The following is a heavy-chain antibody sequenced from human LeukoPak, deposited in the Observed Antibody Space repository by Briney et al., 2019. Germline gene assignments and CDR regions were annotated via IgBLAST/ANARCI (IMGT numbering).Heavy chain of an antibody. V-gene: IGHV3-33*01. CDR2: IWYDGSNK. J-gene: IGHJ4*02. D-gene: IGHD6-13*01. CDR3: ARGSYTSSWYGVFDY. CDR1: GFIFSSYG. Sequence: PGGSLRLSCAASGFIFSSYGMHWVRQAPGKGLEWVAVIWYDGSNKYYADSVKGRFTISRDNSKNTLYLQMNSLRGEDTAVYYCARGSYTSSWYGVFDYWGQGTPVTVSS.